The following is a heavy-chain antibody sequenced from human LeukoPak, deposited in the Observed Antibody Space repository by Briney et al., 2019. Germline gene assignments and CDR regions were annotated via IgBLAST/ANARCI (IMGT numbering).Heavy chain of an antibody. CDR1: GFTLSNYW. V-gene: IGHV3-74*01. Sequence: RGSLRLSCAAPGFTLSNYWMHWVRHALRKGLGWVSGISTDGSSTTYADSVKGRFTISRDNDKNKLYLQMNSLRAKDTAVYYCLRDLAAAGHFWGQGTLVTVSS. J-gene: IGHJ4*02. CDR2: ISTDGSST. D-gene: IGHD6-13*01. CDR3: LRDLAAAGHF.